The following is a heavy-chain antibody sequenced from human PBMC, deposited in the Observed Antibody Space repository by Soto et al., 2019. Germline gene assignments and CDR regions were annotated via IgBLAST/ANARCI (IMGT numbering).Heavy chain of an antibody. Sequence: GGSLRLSCAASGLTVSSSYMSWVRQAPGKGLEWVSIIYTDGDTYYADSVKGRFTISRDNSKNTLYLQMHSLRAEDTAVYYCAREPYGDYYFDYWGQGALVTVSS. CDR3: AREPYGDYYFDY. CDR2: IYTDGDT. J-gene: IGHJ4*02. V-gene: IGHV3-53*01. CDR1: GLTVSSSY. D-gene: IGHD4-17*01.